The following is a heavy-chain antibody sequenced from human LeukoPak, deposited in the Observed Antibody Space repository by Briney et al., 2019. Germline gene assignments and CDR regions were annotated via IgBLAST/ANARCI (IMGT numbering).Heavy chain of an antibody. Sequence: GGSLRLSCAASGFTFSSYSMNWVRQAPGKGLEWVSSISSSSTYIYYADSVKGRFTISRDNAKNSLYLQLNSLRAEDTAVYYCAKWSDELLFDPWGQGTLVTDSS. J-gene: IGHJ5*02. CDR1: GFTFSSYS. CDR2: ISSSSTYI. D-gene: IGHD1-26*01. V-gene: IGHV3-21*01. CDR3: AKWSDELLFDP.